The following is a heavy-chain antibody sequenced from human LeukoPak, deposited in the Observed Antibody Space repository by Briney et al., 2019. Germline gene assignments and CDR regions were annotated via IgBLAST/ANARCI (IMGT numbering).Heavy chain of an antibody. J-gene: IGHJ6*03. V-gene: IGHV4-38-2*02. D-gene: IGHD5-12*01. CDR3: ARVSSVWIKDYYYYYMDV. CDR2: IYHGGRT. CDR1: GYSISSGYY. Sequence: SETLSLTCIVSGYSISSGYYWGWIRQPPGKGLEWIGSIYHGGRTYYNPSLKSRVTISVDTSENQFSLKLRSVTAADTALYFCARVSSVWIKDYYYYYMDVWGQGTTVIVSS.